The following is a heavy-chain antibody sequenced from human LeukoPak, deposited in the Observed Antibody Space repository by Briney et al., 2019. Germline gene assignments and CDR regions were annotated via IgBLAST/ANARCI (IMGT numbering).Heavy chain of an antibody. Sequence: SETLSLTCTVSGGSISSYYWSWIRQPPGKGLEWIGYIYYSGSTNYNPSLKSRVTISVDTSKNQFSLKLSSVTAADTAVYYCARDRGGNWFDPWGQGTLVTVSS. J-gene: IGHJ5*02. D-gene: IGHD5-24*01. CDR2: IYYSGST. V-gene: IGHV4-59*01. CDR1: GGSISSYY. CDR3: ARDRGGNWFDP.